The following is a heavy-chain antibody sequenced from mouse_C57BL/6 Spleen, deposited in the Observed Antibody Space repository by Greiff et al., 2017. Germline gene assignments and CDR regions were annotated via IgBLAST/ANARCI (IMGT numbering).Heavy chain of an antibody. CDR3: ATYGNYAWFAY. CDR1: GYTFTSYW. Sequence: QVQLKQPGAELVKPGASVKLSCKASGYTFTSYWMHWVKQRPGRGLEWIGRIDPNSGGTKYNEKFKSKATLTVDKPSSTAYMQLSSLTSEDSAVYYCATYGNYAWFAYWGQGTLVTVSA. D-gene: IGHD2-1*01. CDR2: IDPNSGGT. V-gene: IGHV1-72*01. J-gene: IGHJ3*01.